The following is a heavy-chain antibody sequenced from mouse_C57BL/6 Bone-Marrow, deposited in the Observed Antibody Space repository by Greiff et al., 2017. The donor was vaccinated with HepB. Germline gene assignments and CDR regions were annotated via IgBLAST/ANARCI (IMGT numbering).Heavy chain of an antibody. CDR3: TTGSADY. Sequence: VQLQQSGAELVRPGASVKVSCTASGFNIKDDYMHWVKQRPEQGLEWIGWIDPENGDTEYASKFQGKATITADTSSNTAYLQLSSLTSEDTAVYYCTTGSADYWGQGTTLTVSS. V-gene: IGHV14-4*01. CDR2: IDPENGDT. D-gene: IGHD3-2*02. J-gene: IGHJ2*01. CDR1: GFNIKDDY.